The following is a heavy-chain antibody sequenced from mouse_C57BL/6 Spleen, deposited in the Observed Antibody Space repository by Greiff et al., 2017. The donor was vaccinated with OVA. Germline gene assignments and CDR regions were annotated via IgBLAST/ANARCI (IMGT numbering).Heavy chain of an antibody. J-gene: IGHJ1*03. D-gene: IGHD2-5*01. Sequence: VQLKESGAELVKPGASVKISCKASGYAFSSYWMNWVKQRPGKGLEWIGQIYPGDGDTNYNGKFKGKATLTADKSSSTAYMQLSSLTSEDSAVYFCARYYSNSFWYFDVWGTGTTVTVSS. CDR2: IYPGDGDT. V-gene: IGHV1-80*01. CDR1: GYAFSSYW. CDR3: ARYYSNSFWYFDV.